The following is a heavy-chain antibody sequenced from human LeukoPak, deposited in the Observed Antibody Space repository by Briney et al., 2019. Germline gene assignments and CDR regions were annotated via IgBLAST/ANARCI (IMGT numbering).Heavy chain of an antibody. V-gene: IGHV4-34*01. J-gene: IGHJ4*02. CDR1: GGSFSGYY. CDR2: INHSGST. Sequence: PSETLSLTCAVYGGSFSGYYWSWIRQPPGKGLEWIGEINHSGSTNCNPSLKSRVTISVDTSKNQFSLKLSSVTAADTAVYYCARVTRITMVRGVILDYWGQGTLVTVSS. CDR3: ARVTRITMVRGVILDY. D-gene: IGHD3-10*01.